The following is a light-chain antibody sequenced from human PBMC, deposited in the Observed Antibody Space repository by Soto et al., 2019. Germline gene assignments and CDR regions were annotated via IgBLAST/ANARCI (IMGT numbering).Light chain of an antibody. CDR3: QTWGSGIVV. CDR2: LNSDGSH. V-gene: IGLV4-69*01. Sequence: QPVLTQSPSASASLGASVKLTCTLSSRHSNYAIAWHQQQSEKGPRYLMKLNSDGSHSKGDGIPDRFSGSSSGAERYLTISSLQSEDEADYYCQTWGSGIVVFGGGTQLTVL. CDR1: SRHSNYA. J-gene: IGLJ2*01.